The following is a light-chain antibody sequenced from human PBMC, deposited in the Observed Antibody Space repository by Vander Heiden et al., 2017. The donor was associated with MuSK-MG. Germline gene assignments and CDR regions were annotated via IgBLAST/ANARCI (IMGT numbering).Light chain of an antibody. CDR2: DVS. CDR1: SSDVGGYNY. Sequence: QSALTQPASVSGSPGQSITISCTGTSSDVGGYNYVSWYQQHPGKAPKLMIYDVSNRPSGVSNHFSGSKSGNTASLTISGLQAEDEADYYCSSYRSSSTTPVFGTGTKVTVL. J-gene: IGLJ1*01. CDR3: SSYRSSSTTPV. V-gene: IGLV2-14*03.